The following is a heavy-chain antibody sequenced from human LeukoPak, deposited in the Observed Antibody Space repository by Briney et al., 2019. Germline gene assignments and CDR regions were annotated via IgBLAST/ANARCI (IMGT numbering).Heavy chain of an antibody. Sequence: SETLSLTCTVPGGSISSYYWSWIRQPPGKGLEWIGYIHNSGRTNYNPSLKSRVTGFVDTSKNQVSLRLSSVTAADTAVYYCAGHGTISSESYFDYWGQGALVTVSS. CDR2: IHNSGRT. J-gene: IGHJ4*02. V-gene: IGHV4-59*08. CDR1: GGSISSYY. CDR3: AGHGTISSESYFDY. D-gene: IGHD1-14*01.